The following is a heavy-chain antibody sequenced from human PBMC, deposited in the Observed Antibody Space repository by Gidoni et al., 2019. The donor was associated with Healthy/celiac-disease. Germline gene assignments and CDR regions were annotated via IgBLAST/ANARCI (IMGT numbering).Heavy chain of an antibody. Sequence: QVQLVQSGAEVKKPGATVKVSRMASGYTFTGYHMHWVRQAPGHGLEWMGWINPNRGGKNYATKFQGRVTMTRDTVISKAYMELSRLRSDDTAVYYWARAPYYEILTGYEGLDYWGQGTLVTVSS. D-gene: IGHD3-9*01. J-gene: IGHJ4*02. CDR2: INPNRGGK. CDR1: GYTFTGYH. V-gene: IGHV1-2*02. CDR3: ARAPYYEILTGYEGLDY.